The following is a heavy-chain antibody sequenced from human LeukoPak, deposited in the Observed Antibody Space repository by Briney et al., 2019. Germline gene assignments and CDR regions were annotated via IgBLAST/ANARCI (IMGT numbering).Heavy chain of an antibody. CDR3: AREIELVEFDY. CDR1: GGTFSSYA. Sequence: SVKVSCKASGGTFSSYAISWERQAPGQGLEWMGRIIPILGIANYAQKFQGRVTITADKSTSTAYMELSSLRSEDTAVYYCAREIELVEFDYWGQGTLVTVSS. D-gene: IGHD6-13*01. V-gene: IGHV1-69*04. J-gene: IGHJ4*02. CDR2: IIPILGIA.